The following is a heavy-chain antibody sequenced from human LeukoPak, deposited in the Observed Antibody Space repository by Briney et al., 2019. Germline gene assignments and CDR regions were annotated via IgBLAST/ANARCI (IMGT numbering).Heavy chain of an antibody. Sequence: ASVKVSCKVSGYTLTELSMHWVRQAPGKGLEWMGGFDPEDGETIYAQKLQGRVTMTEDTSTDTAYMELSSLRSEDTAVYYCATDRLYYDSRGRLGYWGQGTLVTVSS. V-gene: IGHV1-24*01. CDR1: GYTLTELS. J-gene: IGHJ4*02. CDR2: FDPEDGET. CDR3: ATDRLYYDSRGRLGY. D-gene: IGHD3-22*01.